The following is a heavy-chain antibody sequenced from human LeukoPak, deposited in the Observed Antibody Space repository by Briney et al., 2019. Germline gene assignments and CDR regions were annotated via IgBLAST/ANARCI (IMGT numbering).Heavy chain of an antibody. Sequence: GGSLRLSCAASGFTFDDYAMHWVRHAPGQGLEWVSGISWNSGSIGYADSVKGRFTISRDNSKNTLYLQMNSLRAEDTAVYYCARGPWVRRLKERKGRNYFDFWGQGTLVTVSS. CDR3: ARGPWVRRLKERKGRNYFDF. J-gene: IGHJ4*02. V-gene: IGHV3-9*01. CDR1: GFTFDDYA. CDR2: ISWNSGSI. D-gene: IGHD1-1*01.